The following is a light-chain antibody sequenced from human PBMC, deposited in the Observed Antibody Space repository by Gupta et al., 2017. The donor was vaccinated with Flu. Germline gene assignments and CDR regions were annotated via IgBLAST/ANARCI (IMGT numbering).Light chain of an antibody. CDR1: QCISSF. V-gene: IGKV1-9*01. J-gene: IGKJ2*01. Sequence: PSFLSASFGYSVTISCRASQCISSFLCWYQQIPGTAPKLLIYDASTRKSGVPSRFSGSGSGTEFTLTISRRQPEDFASYYCQHLNSSPWPFGQGTKLDVK. CDR3: QHLNSSPWP. CDR2: DAS.